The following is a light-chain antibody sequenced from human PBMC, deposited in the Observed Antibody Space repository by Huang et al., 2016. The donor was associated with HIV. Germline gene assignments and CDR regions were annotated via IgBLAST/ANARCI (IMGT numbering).Light chain of an antibody. CDR3: QQYNSYMYT. J-gene: IGKJ2*01. V-gene: IGKV1-5*03. CDR2: KAS. Sequence: DIQMTQSPSTLSASVGDRVIITCRASQSISDWLAWYQQKPGRAPKLLIYKASSLESGVSSRFSGSGSGTEFTLTISGLQPDDFATYYCQQYNSYMYTFGQGTKVEI. CDR1: QSISDW.